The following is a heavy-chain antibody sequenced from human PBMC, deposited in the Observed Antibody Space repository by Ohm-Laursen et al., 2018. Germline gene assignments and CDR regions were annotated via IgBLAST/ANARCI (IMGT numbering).Heavy chain of an antibody. Sequence: SETLSLTCTVSGGSISSYYWSWIRQPAGKGLEWIGRIYTSGSTNYNPSLKSRVTMSVDTSKNQFSLKLSSVTAADTAGYYCARGVAGATHYYYYGMDVWGQGTTVTVSS. J-gene: IGHJ6*02. D-gene: IGHD1-26*01. V-gene: IGHV4-4*07. CDR3: ARGVAGATHYYYYGMDV. CDR1: GGSISSYY. CDR2: IYTSGST.